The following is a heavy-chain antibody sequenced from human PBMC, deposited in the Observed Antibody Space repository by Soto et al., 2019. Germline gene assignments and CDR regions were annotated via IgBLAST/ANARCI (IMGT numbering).Heavy chain of an antibody. Sequence: GASVKVSCKASGYRFSNYAIHWVRQAPGQRLEWMGWINVDNGNTKYSQKLQDRVTITRDNSEKTLYLQMNSLRAEDTAVYYCAKEGSSYYAMDGWGQGTSVTVSS. CDR2: INVDNGNT. CDR1: GYRFSNYA. V-gene: IGHV1-3*01. D-gene: IGHD2-2*01. J-gene: IGHJ6*02. CDR3: AKEGSSYYAMDG.